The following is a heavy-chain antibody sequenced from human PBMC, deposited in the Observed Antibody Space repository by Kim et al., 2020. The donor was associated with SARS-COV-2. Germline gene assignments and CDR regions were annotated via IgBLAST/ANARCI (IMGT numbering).Heavy chain of an antibody. D-gene: IGHD3-22*01. CDR2: IIPIFGTA. Sequence: SVKVSCKASGGTFSSYAISWVRQAPGQGLEWMGGIIPIFGTANYAQKFQGRVTITADESTSTAYMELSSLRSEDTAVYYCARDMIAVAGASTGYYGMDVWGQGTTVTVSS. CDR3: ARDMIAVAGASTGYYGMDV. V-gene: IGHV1-69*13. CDR1: GGTFSSYA. J-gene: IGHJ6*02.